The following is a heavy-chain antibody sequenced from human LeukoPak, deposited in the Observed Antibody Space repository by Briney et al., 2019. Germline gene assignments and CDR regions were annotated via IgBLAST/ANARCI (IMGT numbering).Heavy chain of an antibody. J-gene: IGHJ4*02. D-gene: IGHD3-9*01. Sequence: GGSLRLSCAASGFTFSTYSMNWVRQAPGKGLEWVSYISSRSTTIYYADSVKGRSTISRDNAKNSLDLQMNSLRAEDTAVYYCARDCDILTGYYNFFDYWGQGTLVTVSS. V-gene: IGHV3-48*01. CDR1: GFTFSTYS. CDR3: ARDCDILTGYYNFFDY. CDR2: ISSRSTTI.